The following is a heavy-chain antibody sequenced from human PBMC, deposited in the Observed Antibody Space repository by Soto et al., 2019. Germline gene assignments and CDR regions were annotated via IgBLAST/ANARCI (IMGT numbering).Heavy chain of an antibody. CDR3: ARDTGPNGYNYYYFGMDV. CDR2: ISYDGSDK. J-gene: IGHJ6*02. Sequence: SLRLSCAASGFTFSNYAMHWVRQAPGNCLEWVAVISYDGSDKYNANSVKGRFTISRDNSKNTLYLQMNSLRAEDTAVYYCARDTGPNGYNYYYFGMDVWGQGTTVTVSS. CDR1: GFTFSNYA. D-gene: IGHD5-18*01. V-gene: IGHV3-30-3*01.